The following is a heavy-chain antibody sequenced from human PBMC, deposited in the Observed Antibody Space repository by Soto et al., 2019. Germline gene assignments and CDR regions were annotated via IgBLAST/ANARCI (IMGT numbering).Heavy chain of an antibody. CDR3: AREDSMTTVVTRNAFDI. J-gene: IGHJ3*02. CDR1: GYTFTSYY. D-gene: IGHD4-17*01. CDR2: INPSGGST. Sequence: ASVKVSCKASGYTFTSYYMYWVRQAPGQGLEWMGIINPSGGSTSYAQKFQGRVTMTRDTSTSTVYMELSSLRSEDTAVYYCAREDSMTTVVTRNAFDIWGQGTMVTVSS. V-gene: IGHV1-46*01.